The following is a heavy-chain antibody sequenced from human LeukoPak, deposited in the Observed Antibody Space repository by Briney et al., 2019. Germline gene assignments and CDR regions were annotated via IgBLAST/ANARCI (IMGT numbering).Heavy chain of an antibody. Sequence: SETLSLTCTVSGGSISSYYWSWIRQPAGKGLEWIGRIYTSGSTNYNPSLKSRVTISVDTSKNQFSLKLSSVTAADTAVYYCARDLYSSGPFDYWGQGTLVTVSS. D-gene: IGHD6-25*01. CDR2: IYTSGST. CDR1: GGSISSYY. CDR3: ARDLYSSGPFDY. J-gene: IGHJ4*02. V-gene: IGHV4-4*07.